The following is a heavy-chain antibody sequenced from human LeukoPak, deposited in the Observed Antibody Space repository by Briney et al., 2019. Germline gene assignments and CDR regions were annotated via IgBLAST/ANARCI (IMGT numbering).Heavy chain of an antibody. J-gene: IGHJ4*02. D-gene: IGHD1-7*01. Sequence: PGGSLRLSCAASGLPFSHSGMHWVRQAPGKGLEWVAFIRYDGSNKYYADSVKGRFTISRDNSKNALYLQMNSLRGEDTTVYYCFGITVTDVPYWGQGTLVTDSS. CDR1: GLPFSHSG. V-gene: IGHV3-30*02. CDR2: IRYDGSNK. CDR3: FGITVTDVPY.